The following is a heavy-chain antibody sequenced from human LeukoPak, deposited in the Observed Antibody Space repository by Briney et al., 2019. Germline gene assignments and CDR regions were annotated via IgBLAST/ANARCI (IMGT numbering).Heavy chain of an antibody. V-gene: IGHV4-39*01. J-gene: IGHJ4*02. CDR3: ARHYYDSSGYYPWYFDY. Sequence: PSETLSLTCPVSGGSVSSSTYYWGWIRQPPGKGLEWIGSMYYSGSTYYNQSLKSRVTISADTSKNQFSLKLTSVTAADTAVYYCARHYYDSSGYYPWYFDYWGQGTLVTVSS. CDR1: GGSVSSSTYY. CDR2: MYYSGST. D-gene: IGHD3-22*01.